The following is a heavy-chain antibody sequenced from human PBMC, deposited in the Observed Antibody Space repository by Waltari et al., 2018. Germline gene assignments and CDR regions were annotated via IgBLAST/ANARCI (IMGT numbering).Heavy chain of an antibody. CDR3: ARVLYDFWGGYQPNDVFDF. J-gene: IGHJ3*01. CDR1: GYTFTGHV. V-gene: IGHV1-2*02. D-gene: IGHD3-3*01. Sequence: QVHLVQSGAEVKKPGASVTVSCTASGYTFTGHVIHWVRQAPGQGLEWVGSVNPNTGDTYSAQKFEGRVTMTRDTSISTAYLDLSRLTSDDTAVYYCARVLYDFWGGYQPNDVFDFWGQGTVVIVSS. CDR2: VNPNTGDT.